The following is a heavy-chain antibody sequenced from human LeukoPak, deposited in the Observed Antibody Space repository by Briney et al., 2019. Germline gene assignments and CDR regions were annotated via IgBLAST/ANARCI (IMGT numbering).Heavy chain of an antibody. Sequence: PSETLSLTCAVYGGSFSGYYWSWIRQSPGKGLEWIGEINHSGSTNYNPSLKSRVTISVDTSKNQFSLKLSSVTAADTAVYYCASMVVAATDSANHDAFDIWGQGTMVTVSS. CDR1: GGSFSGYY. V-gene: IGHV4-34*01. J-gene: IGHJ3*02. CDR2: INHSGST. D-gene: IGHD2-15*01. CDR3: ASMVVAATDSANHDAFDI.